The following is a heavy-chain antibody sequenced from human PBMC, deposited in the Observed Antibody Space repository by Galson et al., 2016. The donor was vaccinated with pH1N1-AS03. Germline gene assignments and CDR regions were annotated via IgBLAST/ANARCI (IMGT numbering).Heavy chain of an antibody. V-gene: IGHV1-3*01. Sequence: SVKVSCKASGYTFISYVMNWVRPAPGQRLEWMGWINDGNGNKTYSQSFQGRVTITRDNSASKAHMELSSLRSEDTAVYYGARGRGSSGMDVWGQGTTVTVSS. CDR2: INDGNGNK. D-gene: IGHD1-26*01. CDR1: GYTFISYV. J-gene: IGHJ6*02. CDR3: ARGRGSSGMDV.